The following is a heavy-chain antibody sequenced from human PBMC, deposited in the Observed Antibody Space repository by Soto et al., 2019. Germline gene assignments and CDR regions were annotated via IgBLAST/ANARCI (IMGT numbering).Heavy chain of an antibody. CDR1: GGTFSSYA. J-gene: IGHJ4*02. CDR3: AREPARGYVDY. CDR2: IIPIFGTA. Sequence: SVKVSCKASGGTFSSYAISWVRQAPGQGLEWMGGIIPIFGTANYAQKFQGRVTMTRDTSTSTVYMELSSLRSEDTAVYYCAREPARGYVDYWGQGTQVTVSS. V-gene: IGHV1-69*05.